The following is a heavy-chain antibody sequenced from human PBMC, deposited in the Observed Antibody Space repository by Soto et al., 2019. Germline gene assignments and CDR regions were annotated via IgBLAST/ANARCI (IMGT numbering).Heavy chain of an antibody. CDR1: GGSISSGGYY. J-gene: IGHJ6*02. CDR3: ARDRRGLHYDFWSGLDV. D-gene: IGHD3-3*01. CDR2: IYYSGST. Sequence: SETLSLTCTVSGGSISSGGYYWSWIRQHPGKGLEWIGYIYYSGSTYYNPSLKSRVTISVDTSKNQFSLKLSSVTAADTAVYYCARDRRGLHYDFWSGLDVWGQGTTVTV. V-gene: IGHV4-31*03.